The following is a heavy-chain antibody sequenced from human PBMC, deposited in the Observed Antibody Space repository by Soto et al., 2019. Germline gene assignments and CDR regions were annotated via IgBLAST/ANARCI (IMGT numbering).Heavy chain of an antibody. CDR1: GFTFSSYA. J-gene: IGHJ4*02. CDR3: AVGSLYGDYELDY. CDR2: ISYDGSNK. V-gene: IGHV3-30-3*01. D-gene: IGHD4-17*01. Sequence: QVQLVESGGGVVQPGRSLRLSCAASGFTFSSYAMHWVRQAPGKGLEWVAVISYDGSNKYYADSVKGRFTISRDNSKNTLYLQTNSLRAEDTAVYYCAVGSLYGDYELDYWGQGTLVTVSS.